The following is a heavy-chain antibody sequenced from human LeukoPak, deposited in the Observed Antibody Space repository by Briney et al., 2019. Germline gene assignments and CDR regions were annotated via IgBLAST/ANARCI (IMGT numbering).Heavy chain of an antibody. J-gene: IGHJ4*02. Sequence: GGSLRLSCTASGITFGDYAMSWFRQAPGKGLEWVGFIRSKAYGGTTEYAASVKGRFTISRDDSKSIAYLRMNSLKTEDTAVYYCTRGSDTAMVPGSYWGQGTLVTVSS. D-gene: IGHD5-18*01. CDR1: GITFGDYA. CDR3: TRGSDTAMVPGSY. V-gene: IGHV3-49*03. CDR2: IRSKAYGGTT.